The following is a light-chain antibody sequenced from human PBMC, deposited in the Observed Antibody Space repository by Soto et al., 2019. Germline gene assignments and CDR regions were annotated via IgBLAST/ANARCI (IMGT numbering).Light chain of an antibody. J-gene: IGLJ2*01. Sequence: QSVLTQPPSASGSPGQSVTISCTGTSSDVGGYNYVSWYQQHPGKAPKLMIYEVSQRPSGVPDRFSGSKSGNTASLTVSGLRAEDEADYYCSSYAGSNNFEVFGGGTKLTVL. CDR1: SSDVGGYNY. CDR3: SSYAGSNNFEV. CDR2: EVS. V-gene: IGLV2-8*01.